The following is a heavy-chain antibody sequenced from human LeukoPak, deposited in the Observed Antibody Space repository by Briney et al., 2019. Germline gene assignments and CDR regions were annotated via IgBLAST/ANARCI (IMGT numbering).Heavy chain of an antibody. CDR3: ARVGGCSSSSCYAFDI. CDR2: IYHSGST. V-gene: IGHV4-38-2*01. CDR1: GFSISSGYY. J-gene: IGHJ3*02. D-gene: IGHD2-2*01. Sequence: PETLSLTCAVSGFSISSGYYWGWIRQPPGKGLEFIGSIYHSGSTFYSPSLKSRVTISVDTSKNQFSLKLSSVTAADTAVIYCARVGGCSSSSCYAFDIWGQGTVVTVSS.